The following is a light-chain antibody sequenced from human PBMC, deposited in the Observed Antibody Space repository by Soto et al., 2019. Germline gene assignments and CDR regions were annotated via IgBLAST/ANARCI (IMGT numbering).Light chain of an antibody. CDR1: SSDVGGYNY. CDR3: SSYTRINTRV. Sequence: QSALTQPASVSGSPGQSITISCTATSSDVGGYNYVSWYQHHSGKAPKLIIYDVSNRPSGVPNRFSGSKSANTASLTISGLQAEDEADYYCSSYTRINTRVFGTGTKVTVL. V-gene: IGLV2-14*01. J-gene: IGLJ1*01. CDR2: DVS.